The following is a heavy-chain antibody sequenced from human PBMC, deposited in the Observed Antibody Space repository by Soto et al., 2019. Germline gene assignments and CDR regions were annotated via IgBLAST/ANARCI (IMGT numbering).Heavy chain of an antibody. J-gene: IGHJ6*02. Sequence: GASVKVSCKASGGTFSSYAISWVRQAPGQGLEWMGGTLPMFGKANYAQKFQGRVTTSADKSTSTAYMELSSLTSEDTAVYYCATVDISTWIDGMDVWGQGTTVTVSS. CDR2: TLPMFGKA. CDR1: GGTFSSYA. D-gene: IGHD6-13*01. V-gene: IGHV1-69*06. CDR3: ATVDISTWIDGMDV.